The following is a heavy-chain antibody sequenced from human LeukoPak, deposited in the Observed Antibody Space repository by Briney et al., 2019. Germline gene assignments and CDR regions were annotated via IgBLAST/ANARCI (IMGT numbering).Heavy chain of an antibody. D-gene: IGHD6-13*01. J-gene: IGHJ4*02. V-gene: IGHV3-11*01. CDR3: ARGSHSSSWPRFDY. CDR1: GFTFSDYY. Sequence: GGSLRLSCAASGFTFSDYYMSWIRQAPGKGLEWVSYISSSGSTIYYADSVKGRFTISRDNAKNSLYLQMNSLRAEDTAVHYCARGSHSSSWPRFDYWGQGTLVTVSS. CDR2: ISSSGSTI.